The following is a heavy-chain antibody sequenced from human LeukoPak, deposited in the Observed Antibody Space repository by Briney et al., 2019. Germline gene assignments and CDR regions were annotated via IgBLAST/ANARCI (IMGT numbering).Heavy chain of an antibody. D-gene: IGHD5-12*01. Sequence: PSETLSLTCAVYGGSFSGYCWSWIRQPPGKGLEWIGEINHSGSTNYNPSLKSRVTISVDTSKNQFSLKLSSVTTADTAVYYCARSSLRGATPYYMDVWGKGTTVTVSS. V-gene: IGHV4-34*01. CDR1: GGSFSGYC. CDR2: INHSGST. J-gene: IGHJ6*03. CDR3: ARSSLRGATPYYMDV.